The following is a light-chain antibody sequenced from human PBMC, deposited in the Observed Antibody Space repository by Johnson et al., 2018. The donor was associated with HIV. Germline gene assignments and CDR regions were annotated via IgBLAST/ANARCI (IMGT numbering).Light chain of an antibody. V-gene: IGLV1-51*01. CDR3: GTWDSSRVGV. J-gene: IGLJ1*01. CDR1: NFNIGNNY. CDR2: DNN. Sequence: QSVLTQPPSVSAAPGQKVTISCSGSNFNIGNNYVSWYQQLPGTAPKLLIYDNNKRPSGIPDRFSGSKSGTSATLAITGLQTGDEADYYCGTWDSSRVGVVGTGTKVTVL.